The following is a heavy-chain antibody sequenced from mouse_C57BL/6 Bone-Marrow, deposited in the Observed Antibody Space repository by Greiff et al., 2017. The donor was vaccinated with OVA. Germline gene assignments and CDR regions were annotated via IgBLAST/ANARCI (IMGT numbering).Heavy chain of an antibody. D-gene: IGHD2-3*01. V-gene: IGHV1-82*01. J-gene: IGHJ2*01. CDR2: IYPGDGDT. Sequence: VQLQESGPELVKPGASVKISCKASGYAFSSSWMNWVKQRPGKGLAWIGRIYPGDGDTNYNGKFKGTATLTADKSSSTAAMQLSSLTSEDSAVYFCARHEDGYYASYFDYWGQGTTLTVSS. CDR1: GYAFSSSW. CDR3: ARHEDGYYASYFDY.